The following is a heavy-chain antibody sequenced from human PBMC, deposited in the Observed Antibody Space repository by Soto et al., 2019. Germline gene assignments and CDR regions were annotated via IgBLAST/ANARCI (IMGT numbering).Heavy chain of an antibody. Sequence: PSETLSLTCTGSGGSISSYYWSWIRQPPGKGLEWIGYIYYSGSTNYNPSLKSRVTISVDTSKNQFSLKLSSVTAADTAVYYCARGGPYYVTSGPTPLLAYWGQGTLVTVSS. D-gene: IGHD3-22*01. J-gene: IGHJ4*02. CDR2: IYYSGST. CDR1: GGSISSYY. V-gene: IGHV4-59*01. CDR3: ARGGPYYVTSGPTPLLAY.